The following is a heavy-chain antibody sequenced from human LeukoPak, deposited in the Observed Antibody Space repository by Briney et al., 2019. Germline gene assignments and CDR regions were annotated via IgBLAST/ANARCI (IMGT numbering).Heavy chain of an antibody. Sequence: SETLSLTCSVSGVSINHYYWSWIRQPGGRGLEWIGRIHSTGATDYNPSLKSRLTMSVDTSRDEFSVKLNSVTVADTAFYYCARGLEVGAGRPLDYWGQGTLVTVSS. V-gene: IGHV4-4*07. D-gene: IGHD1-1*01. CDR2: IHSTGAT. CDR1: GVSINHYY. J-gene: IGHJ4*02. CDR3: ARGLEVGAGRPLDY.